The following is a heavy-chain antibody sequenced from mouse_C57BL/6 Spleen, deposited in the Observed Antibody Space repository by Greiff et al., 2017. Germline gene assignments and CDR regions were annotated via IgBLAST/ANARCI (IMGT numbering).Heavy chain of an antibody. CDR3: ARDDYGGAYDY. CDR2: IDPSDSET. Sequence: QVQLKQPGAELVRPGSSVKLSCKASGYTFTSYWMHWVKQRPIQGLEWIGNIDPSDSETHYNQKFKDKATLTVDKSSSTAYMQLSSLTSEDSAVYYCARDDYGGAYDYWGQGTTLTVSS. CDR1: GYTFTSYW. V-gene: IGHV1-52*01. D-gene: IGHD2-4*01. J-gene: IGHJ2*01.